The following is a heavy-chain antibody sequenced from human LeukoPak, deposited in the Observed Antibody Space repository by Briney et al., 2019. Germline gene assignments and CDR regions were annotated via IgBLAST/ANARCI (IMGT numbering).Heavy chain of an antibody. CDR1: GFIFNNYA. V-gene: IGHV3-9*01. D-gene: IGHD6-19*01. Sequence: GGSLRLSCAGSGFIFNNYAMHWVRQPPGKGLEWVSGISWNGGSIDYADSVKGRFTISRDNAKNSLYLQMNSLRVEDTAFYYCAKDNRRHYTSGPNPDSLHWGQGALVTVSS. CDR2: ISWNGGSI. CDR3: AKDNRRHYTSGPNPDSLH. J-gene: IGHJ4*02.